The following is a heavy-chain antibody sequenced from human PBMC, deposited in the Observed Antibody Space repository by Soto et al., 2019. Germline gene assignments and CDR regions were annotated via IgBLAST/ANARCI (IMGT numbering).Heavy chain of an antibody. CDR1: GFTFSSYG. Sequence: GGSLRLSCAASGFTFSSYGMHWVRQAPGKGLEWVAIISSDGTNQYYADSVRGRFTMSRDNSKSTLYLQMNSLRAEDTALYYCAKGRSYYYYYGVDVWGQGTTVTVSS. CDR2: ISSDGTNQ. V-gene: IGHV3-30*18. CDR3: AKGRSYYYYYGVDV. J-gene: IGHJ6*02.